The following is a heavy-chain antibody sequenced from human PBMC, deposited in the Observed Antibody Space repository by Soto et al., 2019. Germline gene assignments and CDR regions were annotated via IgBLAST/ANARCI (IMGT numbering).Heavy chain of an antibody. V-gene: IGHV4-39*07. D-gene: IGHD3-10*01. CDR1: GDSISSNTYS. CDR3: ARGYYGSGIGFYYYYGMDV. J-gene: IGHJ6*02. Sequence: PSETLSLTCTVSGDSISSNTYSWGWIRQPPGKGLEYIGTIHFSGNTYYNPSLKSRVTISVDTSKNQFSLKLSSVTAADTAVYYCARGYYGSGIGFYYYYGMDVWGQGTTVTVSS. CDR2: IHFSGNT.